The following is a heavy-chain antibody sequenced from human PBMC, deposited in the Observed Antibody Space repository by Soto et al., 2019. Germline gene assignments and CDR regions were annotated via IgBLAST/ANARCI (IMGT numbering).Heavy chain of an antibody. CDR2: IIPIFGTA. Sequence: QVQLVQSGAEVKKPGSSVKVSCKASGGTFSSYAISWVRQAPGQGLEWMGGIIPIFGTANYAQKFQGRVTITADEATSTAYMELSSLRSEDTAVYYCARRGSTEDGSSWYYFDYCGQGTLVTVSS. V-gene: IGHV1-69*01. D-gene: IGHD6-13*01. J-gene: IGHJ4*02. CDR3: ARRGSTEDGSSWYYFDY. CDR1: GGTFSSYA.